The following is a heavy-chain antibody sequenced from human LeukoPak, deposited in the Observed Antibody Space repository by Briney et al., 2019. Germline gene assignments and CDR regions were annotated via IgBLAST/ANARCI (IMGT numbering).Heavy chain of an antibody. CDR1: GGSISSGGYY. CDR3: AREGADCGGDCYYFDY. Sequence: SETLSLTCTVSGGSISSGGYYWSWIRQPPGKGLEWIGYIYHSGSTYYNPSLKSRVTISVDRSKNQFSLKLSSVTAADTAVYYCAREGADCGGDCYYFDYWGQGTLVTVSS. J-gene: IGHJ4*02. CDR2: IYHSGST. D-gene: IGHD2-21*02. V-gene: IGHV4-30-2*01.